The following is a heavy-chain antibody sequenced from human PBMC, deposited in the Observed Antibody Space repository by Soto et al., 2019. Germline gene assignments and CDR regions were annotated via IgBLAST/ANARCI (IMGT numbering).Heavy chain of an antibody. J-gene: IGHJ6*02. CDR3: ARPLFPRGGGRVATYGMDV. CDR2: IIPIFGTA. Sequence: QVQLVQSGAEVKKPGSSVKVSCKASGGTFSSNAISWVRQAPGQGLEWMGGIIPIFGTADYAQNFQGRVTITADESTGTAYMELRSLRSEDTVAYYCARPLFPRGGGRVATYGMDVWGQGTTVTVSS. D-gene: IGHD1-26*01. CDR1: GGTFSSNA. V-gene: IGHV1-69*01.